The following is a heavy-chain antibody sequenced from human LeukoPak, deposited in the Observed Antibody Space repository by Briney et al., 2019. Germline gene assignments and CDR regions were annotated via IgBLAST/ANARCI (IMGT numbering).Heavy chain of an antibody. D-gene: IGHD1-26*01. CDR1: GDSVSSNSAA. CDR2: TYYRSKWYN. CDR3: AREGFIVGATGTNFDY. Sequence: SQTLSLTCAISGDSVSSNSAAWNWIRQSPSRGLEWLGRTYYRSKWYNDYAVSVKSRITINPDTSKNQFSLQLNSVTPEDTAVYYCAREGFIVGATGTNFDYWGQGTLVTVSS. J-gene: IGHJ4*02. V-gene: IGHV6-1*01.